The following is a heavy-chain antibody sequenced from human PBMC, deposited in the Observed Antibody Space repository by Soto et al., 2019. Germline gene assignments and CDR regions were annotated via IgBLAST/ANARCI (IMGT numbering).Heavy chain of an antibody. J-gene: IGHJ6*02. CDR3: AKRGDILDVSSSFVGYGMDV. D-gene: IGHD2-15*01. CDR2: IRGNGAGI. CDR1: GFTFKIYA. V-gene: IGHV3-23*01. Sequence: GGSLRLSCVASGFTFKIYAMTWVRQAPGKGLEWVARIRGNGAGISYADSVKGRFTISRDNSKNTVYLQMNSLRADDTAVYFCAKRGDILDVSSSFVGYGMDVWGQGTTVTVSS.